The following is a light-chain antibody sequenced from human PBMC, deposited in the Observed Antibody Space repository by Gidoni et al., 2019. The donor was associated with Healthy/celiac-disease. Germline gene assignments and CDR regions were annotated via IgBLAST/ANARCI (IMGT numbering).Light chain of an antibody. J-gene: IGKJ1*01. CDR2: AAS. Sequence: AIQMTQSPSSLSASVGDRVTITCRASQGIRKDLGWFQQKPGKGPKVLIYAASSLQTGVPSRFSGSGSGTDFTLTISSLQPEDFATYYCLQHYNYPRTFGQGTKVEIK. CDR3: LQHYNYPRT. CDR1: QGIRKD. V-gene: IGKV1-6*01.